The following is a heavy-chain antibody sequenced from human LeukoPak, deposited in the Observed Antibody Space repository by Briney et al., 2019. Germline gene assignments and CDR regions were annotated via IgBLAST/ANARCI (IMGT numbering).Heavy chain of an antibody. CDR2: INHSGST. CDR1: GGSFSGHY. V-gene: IGHV4-34*01. J-gene: IGHJ4*02. CDR3: SRAGGGVLETRKLTY. D-gene: IGHD3-16*01. Sequence: SETLSLTCAVSGGSFSGHYWSWIRQPPGMGLEWIGEINHSGSTNYSPSLKSRVTISVDTSKNQFSLQLSSVTAADPAVYSFSRAGGGVLETRKLTYWGPGTLDNGPS.